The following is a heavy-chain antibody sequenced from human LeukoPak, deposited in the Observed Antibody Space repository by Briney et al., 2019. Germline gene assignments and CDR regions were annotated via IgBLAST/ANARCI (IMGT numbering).Heavy chain of an antibody. CDR3: ARVSLGNEPGSPQNYYYYGMDV. V-gene: IGHV1-69*13. CDR1: GGTFSSYA. Sequence: GASVKVSCKASGGTFSSYAISWVRQAPGQGLEWMGGIIPIFGTANYAQKFQGGVTITADESTSTAYMELSSLRSEDTAVYYCARVSLGNEPGSPQNYYYYGMDVWGQGTTVTVSS. CDR2: IIPIFGTA. J-gene: IGHJ6*02.